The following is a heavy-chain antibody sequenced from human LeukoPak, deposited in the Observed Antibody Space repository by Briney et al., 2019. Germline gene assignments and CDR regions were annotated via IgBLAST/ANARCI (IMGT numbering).Heavy chain of an antibody. J-gene: IGHJ4*02. Sequence: GRSLRLSCAASGFTFSSYGMHWVRQAPGKGLEWVAVISYDGSNKYYADSVKGRFTISRDNSKNTLYLQMNSLRAEDTAVYYCARDLSQPLRGFDYWGQGTLVTVSS. V-gene: IGHV3-30*03. D-gene: IGHD5-12*01. CDR2: ISYDGSNK. CDR1: GFTFSSYG. CDR3: ARDLSQPLRGFDY.